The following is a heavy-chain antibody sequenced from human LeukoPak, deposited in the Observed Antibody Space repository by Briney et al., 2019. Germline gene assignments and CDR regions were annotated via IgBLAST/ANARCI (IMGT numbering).Heavy chain of an antibody. CDR2: ISYDGSNK. CDR3: ARDGGYYYGSGKGGFDP. Sequence: GGSLRLSCAASGFTFSSYAMHWVRQAPGKGLEGVAVISYDGSNKYYEDSVKGRFTISRDNSKSTLYLQMNSLRAEDTAVYYCARDGGYYYGSGKGGFDPWGQGTLVTVSS. J-gene: IGHJ5*02. V-gene: IGHV3-30*04. CDR1: GFTFSSYA. D-gene: IGHD3-10*01.